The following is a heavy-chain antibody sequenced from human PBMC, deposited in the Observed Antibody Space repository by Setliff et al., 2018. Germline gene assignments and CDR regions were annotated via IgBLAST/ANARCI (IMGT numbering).Heavy chain of an antibody. CDR1: GFTFSSYW. CDR3: ARGPAKSAGQWGSHFFDY. Sequence: PGGSLRLSCAASGFTFSSYWMSWVRQAPGKGLEWVSYISSSSSTTYADSVKGRFTISRDNAKNALYLQMDSLRAEDTAVYYCARGPAKSAGQWGSHFFDYWGQGTLVTVSS. D-gene: IGHD2-2*01. CDR2: ISSSSST. V-gene: IGHV3-21*05. J-gene: IGHJ4*02.